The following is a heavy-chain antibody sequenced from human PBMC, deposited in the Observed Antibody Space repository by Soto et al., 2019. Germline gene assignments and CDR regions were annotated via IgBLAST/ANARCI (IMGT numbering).Heavy chain of an antibody. D-gene: IGHD2-2*01. Sequence: GESLKISCKGSGYSFTSYWISWVRQMPGKGLEWMGRIDPSDSYTNYSPSFQGHVTISADKSISTAYLQWSSLKASDTAMYYCARPSAPRVPAARADYYYMDVWGKGTTVTVSS. J-gene: IGHJ6*03. CDR1: GYSFTSYW. CDR3: ARPSAPRVPAARADYYYMDV. V-gene: IGHV5-10-1*01. CDR2: IDPSDSYT.